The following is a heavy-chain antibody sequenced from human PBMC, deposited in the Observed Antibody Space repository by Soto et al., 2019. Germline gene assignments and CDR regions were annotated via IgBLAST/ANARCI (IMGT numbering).Heavy chain of an antibody. CDR2: VSFSGSK. CDR3: AIGSTGQRRDWFYP. J-gene: IGHJ5*02. Sequence: PSETLSLTCTVYGDSVSNSGYYWGWIRQSPGKRLEWIGSVSFSGSKYYNPSLRSRVTFSVDTSKTLISLKLRSVTDADTAVYYCAIGSTGQRRDWFYPWGQRSLVTGSS. CDR1: GDSVSNSGYY. D-gene: IGHD1-26*01. V-gene: IGHV4-39*01.